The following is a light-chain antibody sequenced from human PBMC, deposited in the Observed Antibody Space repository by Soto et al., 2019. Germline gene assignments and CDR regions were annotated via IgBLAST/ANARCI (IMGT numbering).Light chain of an antibody. CDR1: QSISRW. V-gene: IGKV1-5*01. CDR2: DAS. Sequence: DIQMTQSPSTLSASIGDRVTITCRASQSISRWLAWYQQKPGKAPKILISDASILENGVPSRFSGTGSGTEFTLTISNLQPDDFATYFCQQYNSFSLITFGQGTRLEI. J-gene: IGKJ5*01. CDR3: QQYNSFSLIT.